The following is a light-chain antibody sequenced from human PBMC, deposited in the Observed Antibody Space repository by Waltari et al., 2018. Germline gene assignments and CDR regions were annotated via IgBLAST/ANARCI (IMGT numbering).Light chain of an antibody. CDR1: QGVGSNF. Sequence: ESVLTQSQATLSLPPGNRATLPSRGIQGVGSNFLSSYQQKPGQAPRLLIYGASSNATGIPDKFSGSGSGTDFTLTISRLVPEEFAIYYCQLYGSSLTYTFGQGTKLEIK. V-gene: IGKV3-20*01. J-gene: IGKJ2*01. CDR3: QLYGSSLTYT. CDR2: GAS.